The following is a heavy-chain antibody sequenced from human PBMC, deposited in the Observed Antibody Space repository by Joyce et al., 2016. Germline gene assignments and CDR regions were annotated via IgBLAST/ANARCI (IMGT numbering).Heavy chain of an antibody. CDR2: VFNSGSTGST. J-gene: IGHJ5*02. CDR1: GGSINSYY. Sequence: QVQLQESGPGLVKASETLSLTCNVSGGSINSYYWSWIRQSPGKGLEWIGDVFNSGSTGSTNYNPSLKSRIIISVDTSKNQFSLKLSSVTAADTAVYYCARVEFCSGGSCYSGLDNWFDPWGQGTLVTVSS. CDR3: ARVEFCSGGSCYSGLDNWFDP. D-gene: IGHD2-15*01. V-gene: IGHV4-59*01.